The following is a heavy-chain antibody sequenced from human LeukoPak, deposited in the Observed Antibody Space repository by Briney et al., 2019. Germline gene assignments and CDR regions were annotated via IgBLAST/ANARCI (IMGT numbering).Heavy chain of an antibody. CDR3: ARHSSGWAEGAY. V-gene: IGHV3-7*01. CDR2: IKQDGSEK. J-gene: IGHJ4*02. CDR1: GFTFSSYW. Sequence: PGGSLRLSCAASGFTFSSYWMSWVRQAPGKGLEWVANIKQDGSEKNYVDSVKGRFTVSRDNVQNSLYLQMNSLRAEDTAVYYCARHSSGWAEGAYWGQGTLVTVSS. D-gene: IGHD6-19*01.